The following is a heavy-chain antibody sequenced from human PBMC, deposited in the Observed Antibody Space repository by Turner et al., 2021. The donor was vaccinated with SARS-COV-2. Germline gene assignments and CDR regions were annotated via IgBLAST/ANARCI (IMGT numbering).Heavy chain of an antibody. V-gene: IGHV1-18*01. Sequence: QVQLVQSGAEVKKPGASMKVSCKASGYTFTNYGISWVRQAAGQGLEGMGWISTFNGNTDYAQKVQGRVTMTTDTSTSTAYMELRSLSSDDTALYYCARDNRGSDTYYKAFDMWGQGTMVTVSS. CDR1: GYTFTNYG. CDR3: ARDNRGSDTYYKAFDM. D-gene: IGHD3-10*01. CDR2: ISTFNGNT. J-gene: IGHJ3*02.